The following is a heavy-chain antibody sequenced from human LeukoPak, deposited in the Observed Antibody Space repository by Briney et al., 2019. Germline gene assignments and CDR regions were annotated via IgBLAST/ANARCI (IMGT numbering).Heavy chain of an antibody. V-gene: IGHV3-49*04. D-gene: IGHD3-9*01. CDR2: IRSKAYGGTT. CDR1: GFTFGDYA. CDR3: TREPGLRYGDWVD. Sequence: GGSLRLSCTASGFTFGDYAMSWVRQAPGKGLEGVGFIRSKAYGGTTEYAASVKGRFTISRDDSKSIAYLQINSLKTEDRAVYYCTREPGLRYGDWVDWGQGTLVTVSS. J-gene: IGHJ4*02.